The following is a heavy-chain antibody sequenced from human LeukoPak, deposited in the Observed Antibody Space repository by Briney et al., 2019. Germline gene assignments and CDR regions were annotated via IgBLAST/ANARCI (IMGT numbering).Heavy chain of an antibody. V-gene: IGHV1-69*04. J-gene: IGHJ4*02. D-gene: IGHD1-26*01. Sequence: SVKVSCKASGGTFSSYAISWVRQAPGQGLEWMGRIIPILGIANYAQKFQGRVTITADKSTSTAYMELSSLRSEDTDVYYCARDWAGGSGRFDYWGQGTLVTVSS. CDR3: ARDWAGGSGRFDY. CDR2: IIPILGIA. CDR1: GGTFSSYA.